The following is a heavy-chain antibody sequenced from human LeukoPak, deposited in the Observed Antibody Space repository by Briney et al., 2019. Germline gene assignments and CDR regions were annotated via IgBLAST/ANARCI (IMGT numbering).Heavy chain of an antibody. Sequence: GGSLRLSCAAWGFTLSRYAMSWVRQAPGKGGEGVSAISGSGGSTYYADSVKGRYNMPRDKSKNTLYMQMNSLSAEDTAVYYCAKEVGATLSACGYWGQGTLVTVSS. CDR3: AKEVGATLSACGY. J-gene: IGHJ4*02. CDR2: ISGSGGST. V-gene: IGHV3-23*01. D-gene: IGHD1-26*01. CDR1: GFTLSRYA.